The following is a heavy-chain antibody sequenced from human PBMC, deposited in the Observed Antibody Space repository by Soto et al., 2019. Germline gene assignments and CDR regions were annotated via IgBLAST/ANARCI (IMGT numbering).Heavy chain of an antibody. D-gene: IGHD2-2*01. CDR3: ARSSGRYCSSTSCYPYYGMDV. CDR1: GFTFSSYE. V-gene: IGHV3-48*03. Sequence: GGSLRLSCAASGFTFSSYEMNWVRQAPGKGLEWVSYISSSGSTIYYADSVKGRFTISRDNAKNSLYLQMNSLRAEDTAVYYCARSSGRYCSSTSCYPYYGMDVWGRGTTVTVSS. CDR2: ISSSGSTI. J-gene: IGHJ6*02.